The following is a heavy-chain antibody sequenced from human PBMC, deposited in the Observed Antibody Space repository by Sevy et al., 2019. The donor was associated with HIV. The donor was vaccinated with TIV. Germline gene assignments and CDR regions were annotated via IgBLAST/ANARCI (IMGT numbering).Heavy chain of an antibody. D-gene: IGHD6-13*01. J-gene: IGHJ4*01. V-gene: IGHV3-30-3*01. CDR1: GFAFSSHA. CDR2: ISYEGTET. Sequence: GGSLRLSCAASGFAFSSHAMHWVRQASGKGLEWVAGISYEGTETFYAASVEGRFTISRDNSKNMLSLQINSLRPEDTAVYFCARDGGYSIKWYPLYWGHGTLVTVSS. CDR3: ARDGGYSIKWYPLY.